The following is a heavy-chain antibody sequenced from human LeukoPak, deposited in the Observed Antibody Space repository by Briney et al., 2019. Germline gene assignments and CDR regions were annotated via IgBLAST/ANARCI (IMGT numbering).Heavy chain of an antibody. D-gene: IGHD6-13*01. J-gene: IGHJ5*02. V-gene: IGHV3-9*01. CDR1: GFTFDDYA. Sequence: GRSLRLSCAASGFTFDDYAMHWVRQAPGKGLEWVSGISWNSGSIGYADSVKGRFTISRDNAKNSLYLQMNSLRAEDTALYYCAKDRASSSWYWFDLWGQGTLVTVSS. CDR3: AKDRASSSWYWFDL. CDR2: ISWNSGSI.